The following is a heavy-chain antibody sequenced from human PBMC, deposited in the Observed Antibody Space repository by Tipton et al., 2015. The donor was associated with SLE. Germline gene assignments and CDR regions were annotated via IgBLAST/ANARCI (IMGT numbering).Heavy chain of an antibody. J-gene: IGHJ3*01. CDR3: AKGVTAYCGGNCYSNAFDV. D-gene: IGHD2-21*01. V-gene: IGHV3-30*02. CDR2: IRYDGSNK. CDR1: GFTFSSYG. Sequence: SLRLSCAASGFTFSSYGMHWVRQAPGKGLAWVAFIRYDGSNKYYADSVKGRFTISRDNSKNTLYLQMNSLRAEDTAVYYCAKGVTAYCGGNCYSNAFDVWGQGTLVTVSS.